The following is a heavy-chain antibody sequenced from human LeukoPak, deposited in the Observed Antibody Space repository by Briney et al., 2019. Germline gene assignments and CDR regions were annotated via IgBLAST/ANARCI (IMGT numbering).Heavy chain of an antibody. CDR1: GFTFSSYA. Sequence: PGGSLRLSCAASGFTFSSYAMHWVRQAPGKGLGWVAVISYDGSNKYYADSVKGRFTISRDNSKNTLYLQMNSLRAEDTAVYYCARDSSPTYYYDSSGYYWSAWGQGTLVTVSS. J-gene: IGHJ5*02. V-gene: IGHV3-30*04. CDR2: ISYDGSNK. CDR3: ARDSSPTYYYDSSGYYWSA. D-gene: IGHD3-22*01.